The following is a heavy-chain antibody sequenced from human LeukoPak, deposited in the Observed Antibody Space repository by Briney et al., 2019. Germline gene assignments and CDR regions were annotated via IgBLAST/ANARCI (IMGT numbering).Heavy chain of an antibody. J-gene: IGHJ4*02. CDR3: AQDTFASIAAPTDV. CDR1: GFTVSSNY. V-gene: IGHV3-53*04. Sequence: GGSLRLSCAAAGFTVSSNYMSWVRQAPGKGLEWVSVIYSGGSTYYADSVKGRFTISRHNSKNTLYLQMNSLRAEDTAVYYCAQDTFASIAAPTDVWGQGTLVTVSS. CDR2: IYSGGST. D-gene: IGHD6-6*01.